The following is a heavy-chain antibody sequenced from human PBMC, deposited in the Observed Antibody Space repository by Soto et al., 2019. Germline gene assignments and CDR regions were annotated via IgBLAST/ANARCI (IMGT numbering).Heavy chain of an antibody. CDR2: IYYSGST. V-gene: IGHV4-30-4*01. Sequence: GPGPRKTSETLSLTCTVSGGSISSGDYYWSWIRQPPGKGLEWIGYIYYSGSTYYNPSLKSRVTISVDTSKNQFSLKLSSVTAADTAVYYCARVQQNYDILTGYYYYFDYWGQGTLVTVSS. CDR1: GGSISSGDYY. D-gene: IGHD3-9*01. CDR3: ARVQQNYDILTGYYYYFDY. J-gene: IGHJ4*02.